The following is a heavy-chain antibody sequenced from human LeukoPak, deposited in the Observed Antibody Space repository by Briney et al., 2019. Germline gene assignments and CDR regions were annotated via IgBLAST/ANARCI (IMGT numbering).Heavy chain of an antibody. V-gene: IGHV3-64*01. D-gene: IGHD3-22*01. Sequence: GGPLRLSCAASGFTFDNYAMYWVRQAPGKGLEYVSGISVNGGSTYYANSVKGRFTISRDNSKNTLYLQMGSLRAEDMAVYYCAREDDTSLLDYWGQGILVTVSS. J-gene: IGHJ4*02. CDR3: AREDDTSLLDY. CDR1: GFTFDNYA. CDR2: ISVNGGST.